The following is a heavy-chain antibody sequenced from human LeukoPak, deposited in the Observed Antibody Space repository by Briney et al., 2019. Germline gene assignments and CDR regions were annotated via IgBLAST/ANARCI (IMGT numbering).Heavy chain of an antibody. CDR3: ARVRYRLAETYIDY. Sequence: ASMKVSCKASEYTFTGYYIHWVRQAPGQGLEWMGWINPNSGDTNYAQKFQGRVTMTRDTSISTAYMELSRLRSDDTAVYYCARVRYRLAETYIDYWGQGTLVTVSS. CDR1: EYTFTGYY. D-gene: IGHD3-16*01. V-gene: IGHV1-2*02. J-gene: IGHJ4*02. CDR2: INPNSGDT.